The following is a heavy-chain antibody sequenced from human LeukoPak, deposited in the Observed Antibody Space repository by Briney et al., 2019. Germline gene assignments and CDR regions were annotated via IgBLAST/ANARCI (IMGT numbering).Heavy chain of an antibody. CDR2: IRYDGSNK. CDR3: AKDQGPRDPFFLPDY. Sequence: PGGSLRLXCAAFGFTFSSYGMHWVRQAPGKGLEWVAFIRYDGSNKYYADSVKGRFTISRDNSKNTLYLQMNSLRAEDTAVYYCAKDQGPRDPFFLPDYWGQGTLVTVSS. J-gene: IGHJ4*02. V-gene: IGHV3-30*02. D-gene: IGHD2/OR15-2a*01. CDR1: GFTFSSYG.